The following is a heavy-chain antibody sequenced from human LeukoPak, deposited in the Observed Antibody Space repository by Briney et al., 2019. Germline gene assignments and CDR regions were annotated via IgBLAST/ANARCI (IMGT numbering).Heavy chain of an antibody. CDR1: GGSISSYY. D-gene: IGHD3-22*01. Sequence: SETLSLTCSVSGGSISSYYWSWIRQPPGKGLECIGYIYYRGTTNYNPSLKSRATISLDTSNSQFSLKLSSVTAADTAVYYCTRFDTVGYYYGFDPWGQGTMVTVSS. J-gene: IGHJ3*01. CDR2: IYYRGTT. CDR3: TRFDTVGYYYGFDP. V-gene: IGHV4-59*01.